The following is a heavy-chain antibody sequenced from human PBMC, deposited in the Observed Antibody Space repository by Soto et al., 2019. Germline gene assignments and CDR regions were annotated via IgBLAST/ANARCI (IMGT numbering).Heavy chain of an antibody. CDR3: ARAQGANYDILTGYFADFDY. CDR2: INPSGGST. Sequence: ASVKVSWKASGYTFTSYYMHWVRQAPGRGLEWMGIINPSGGSTSYAQKFQGRITMTRDTSTSTVYMELSSLRSEDTAVYYCARAQGANYDILTGYFADFDYWGQGTLVTISS. J-gene: IGHJ4*02. D-gene: IGHD3-9*01. V-gene: IGHV1-46*01. CDR1: GYTFTSYY.